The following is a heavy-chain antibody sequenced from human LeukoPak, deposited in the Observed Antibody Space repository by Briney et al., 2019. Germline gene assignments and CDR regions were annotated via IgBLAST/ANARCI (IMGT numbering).Heavy chain of an antibody. CDR1: GGSISSYY. Sequence: SQTLSLTCTVSGGSISSYYWSWIRQPPGRGLEWIGYIYYSGNTNYNPSLKSRVTISVDTSKNQFSLKLSSVTAADTAVYYCARLWSEGNWENWFDPWGQGTLVTVSS. J-gene: IGHJ5*02. D-gene: IGHD3-3*01. CDR2: IYYSGNT. CDR3: ARLWSEGNWENWFDP. V-gene: IGHV4-59*01.